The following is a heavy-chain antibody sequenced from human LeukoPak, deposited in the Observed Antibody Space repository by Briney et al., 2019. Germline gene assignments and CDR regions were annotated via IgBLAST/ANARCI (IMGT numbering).Heavy chain of an antibody. J-gene: IGHJ3*01. CDR2: IYNDGRT. V-gene: IGHV3-53*01. CDR3: ARGLFLSGYLDAFDL. Sequence: GGSLRLCCAASGCTVSNKYMTWVRQAPGKGLEWVSLIYNDGRTYYVDSVKGRCTISRDNSKNTLYLQMNSLRVEDTAVYYCARGLFLSGYLDAFDLWGQGTVVTVSS. D-gene: IGHD3-22*01. CDR1: GCTVSNKY.